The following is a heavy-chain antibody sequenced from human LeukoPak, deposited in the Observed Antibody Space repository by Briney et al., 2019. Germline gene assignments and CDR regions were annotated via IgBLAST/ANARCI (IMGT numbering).Heavy chain of an antibody. CDR3: ARDAGNYYGSGSSPFDY. V-gene: IGHV4-59*01. D-gene: IGHD3-10*01. CDR2: VYYSGST. CDR1: GGSISSFY. J-gene: IGHJ4*02. Sequence: SETLSLTCTVSGGSISSFYWSWIRQPPGEGLEWIGYVYYSGSTNYNPSLKSRVTISVDTSKNQFSLKLSSVTAADTAVYYCARDAGNYYGSGSSPFDYWGQGTLVTVSS.